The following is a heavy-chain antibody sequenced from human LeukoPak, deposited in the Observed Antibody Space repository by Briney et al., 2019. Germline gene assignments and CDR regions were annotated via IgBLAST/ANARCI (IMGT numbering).Heavy chain of an antibody. CDR1: GYTFTIYY. V-gene: IGHV1-18*04. Sequence: ASVKVSCKASGYTFTIYYMHWVRQAPGQGLEWMGWISAYNGNTNYAQKLQGRVTMTTDTSTSTAYMELRSLRSDDTTVYYCARDYSRIAARQPFDYWGQGTLVTVSS. J-gene: IGHJ4*02. CDR2: ISAYNGNT. CDR3: ARDYSRIAARQPFDY. D-gene: IGHD6-6*01.